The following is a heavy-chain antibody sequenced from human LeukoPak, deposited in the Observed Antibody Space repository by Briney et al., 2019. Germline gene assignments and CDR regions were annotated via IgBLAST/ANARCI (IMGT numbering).Heavy chain of an antibody. J-gene: IGHJ3*02. D-gene: IGHD3-10*01. CDR1: GFTFSSYE. CDR2: ISSSGSTI. Sequence: GGSLRLSCAASGFTFSSYEMNWVRQAPGKGLEWVSYISSSGSTICYADSVKGQFTISRDNAKNSLYLQMNSLRAEDTAVYYCARVPMVRGVTPWGAIDIWGQGTMVAVSS. CDR3: ARVPMVRGVTPWGAIDI. V-gene: IGHV3-48*03.